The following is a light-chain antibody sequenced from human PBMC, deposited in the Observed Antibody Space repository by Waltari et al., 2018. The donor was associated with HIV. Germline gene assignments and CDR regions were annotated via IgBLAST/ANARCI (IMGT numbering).Light chain of an antibody. CDR3: MSYISSATPE. V-gene: IGLV2-14*01. Sequence: QSALTQPASVSGSPGQSITISCTGTSSDLDNFKSVSGYQHHPGKAPKVIIYEASNRPSVVSYRFSGSKSVHTASLTIAGLQAEDEADYFCMSYISSATPEFGGGTKLTVL. CDR1: SSDLDNFKS. CDR2: EAS. J-gene: IGLJ3*02.